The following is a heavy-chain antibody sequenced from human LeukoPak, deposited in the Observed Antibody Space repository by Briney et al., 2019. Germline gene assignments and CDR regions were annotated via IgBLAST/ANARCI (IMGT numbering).Heavy chain of an antibody. V-gene: IGHV4-31*03. CDR1: GGSISSGGYY. D-gene: IGHD2-15*01. Sequence: SQTLSLTCTVSGGSISSGGYYWSWIRQHPGKGLEWIGNIYYSGSTDYNPSLKSRVTISVDTSKNQSSLKLSSVTAADTAVYHCAREGRGYCSGGSCRKNWFDPWGQGTLVTVSS. J-gene: IGHJ5*02. CDR3: AREGRGYCSGGSCRKNWFDP. CDR2: IYYSGST.